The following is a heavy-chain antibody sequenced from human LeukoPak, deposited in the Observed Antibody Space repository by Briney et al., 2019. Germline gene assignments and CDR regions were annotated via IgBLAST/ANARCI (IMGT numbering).Heavy chain of an antibody. CDR2: ISWNSDNI. J-gene: IGHJ6*03. V-gene: IGHV3-9*01. CDR3: AKASTSWGYYYYMDV. CDR1: GFTFDNYA. D-gene: IGHD2-2*01. Sequence: GGSLRLSCAASGFTFDNYAMQWVRQAPGKGLEWVSGISWNSDNIAYANSVKGRFTISRDNAKNSLYLQMNGLKAEDTALYYCAKASTSWGYYYYMDVWGKGTTVTISS.